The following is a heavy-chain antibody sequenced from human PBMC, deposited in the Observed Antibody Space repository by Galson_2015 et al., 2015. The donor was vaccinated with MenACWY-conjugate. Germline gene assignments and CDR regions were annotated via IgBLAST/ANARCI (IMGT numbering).Heavy chain of an antibody. D-gene: IGHD6-19*01. V-gene: IGHV4-59*01. CDR2: FFNNGKT. CDR3: ARGQTYSNAWPFFDY. Sequence: SETLSLTCSVSGDSISSYFWSWIRQSPGKGLEWIGYFFNNGKTNLNPSLKSRVTVSVDTSKRQFSLKLTSVTAADTAVYYCARGQTYSNAWPFFDYWGQGTLVTVSS. J-gene: IGHJ4*02. CDR1: GDSISSYF.